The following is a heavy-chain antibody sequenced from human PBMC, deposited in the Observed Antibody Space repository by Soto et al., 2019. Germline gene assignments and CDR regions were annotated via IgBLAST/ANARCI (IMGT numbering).Heavy chain of an antibody. D-gene: IGHD3-10*01. J-gene: IGHJ5*02. V-gene: IGHV4-39*01. CDR2: IYYSGST. CDR1: GGSISSSSYY. Sequence: QLQLQESGPGLVKPSETLSLTCTVSGGSISSSSYYWGWIRQPPGKGLEWIGSIYYSGSTYYNPSLKSRVTISVDTSKNQFSLKLSSVTAADTAVYYCARHRLVVRGVTPGLGWFDPWGQGTLVTVSS. CDR3: ARHRLVVRGVTPGLGWFDP.